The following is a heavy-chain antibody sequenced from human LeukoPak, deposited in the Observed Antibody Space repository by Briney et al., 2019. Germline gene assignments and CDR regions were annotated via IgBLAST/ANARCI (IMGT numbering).Heavy chain of an antibody. V-gene: IGHV3-23*01. CDR1: GFTFSSYA. D-gene: IGHD1-26*01. CDR2: TSGGGFNT. J-gene: IGHJ4*02. Sequence: GGSLRLSCAASGFTFSSYAMSWVRQAPGEGLEWVSTTSGGGFNTYYADSVKGRFTLSRDNSEKTLYLHMDSLRVEDTAIYYCARERGVGATAGSLATFDDWGQGTLVTVSS. CDR3: ARERGVGATAGSLATFDD.